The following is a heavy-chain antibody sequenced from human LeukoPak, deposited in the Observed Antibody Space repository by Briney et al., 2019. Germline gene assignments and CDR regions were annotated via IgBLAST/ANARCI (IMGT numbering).Heavy chain of an antibody. CDR3: ARSIASAGSFHFDY. D-gene: IGHD2/OR15-2a*01. CDR1: GGSFNTYY. J-gene: IGHJ4*02. V-gene: IGHV4-4*07. Sequence: SETLSLTCTVSGGSFNTYYWSWIRQSAKKGLEWIGRIYTTGSTNYNPSLKSRVTMSVDASKNQFSLRLNSMTAADTAVYYCARSIASAGSFHFDYWGQGTLVTVSS. CDR2: IYTTGST.